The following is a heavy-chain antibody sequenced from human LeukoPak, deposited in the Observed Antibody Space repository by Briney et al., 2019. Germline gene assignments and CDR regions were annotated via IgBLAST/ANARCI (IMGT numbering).Heavy chain of an antibody. V-gene: IGHV3-33*01. CDR1: GFTFSSYG. CDR2: IWYDGCNK. D-gene: IGHD3-22*01. Sequence: GGSLRLSCAASGFTFSSYGMHWVRQAPGKGLEWVAVIWYDGCNKYYADSVKGRFTISRDNSKNTLYLQMNSLRAEDTAVYYCAREPIHYYDSSGYFDYWGQGTLVTVSS. CDR3: AREPIHYYDSSGYFDY. J-gene: IGHJ4*02.